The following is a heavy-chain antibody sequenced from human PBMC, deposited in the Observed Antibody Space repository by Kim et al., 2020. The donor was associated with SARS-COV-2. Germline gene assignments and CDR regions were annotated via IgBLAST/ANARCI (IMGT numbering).Heavy chain of an antibody. CDR3: ARSKTRRFDY. V-gene: IGHV3-33*01. Sequence: KYYADSVKGRFTISRDNSKNTLYLQMNSLRAEDTAVYYCARSKTRRFDYWGQGTLVTVSS. J-gene: IGHJ4*02. CDR2: K. D-gene: IGHD4-4*01.